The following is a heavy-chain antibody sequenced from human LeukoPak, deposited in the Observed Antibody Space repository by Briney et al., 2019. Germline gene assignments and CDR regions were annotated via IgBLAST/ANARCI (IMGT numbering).Heavy chain of an antibody. CDR1: GGTFSSYA. CDR2: VIPIFGTA. V-gene: IGHV1-69*13. J-gene: IGHJ6*02. D-gene: IGHD2-2*01. Sequence: SVKVSCKASGGTFSSYAISWVRQAPGQGLEWMGGVIPIFGTANYAQKFQGRVTITADESTSTAYMELSSLRSEDTAVYYCARNLGYCSSTSCYYDYYYGMDVWGQGTTVTVSS. CDR3: ARNLGYCSSTSCYYDYYYGMDV.